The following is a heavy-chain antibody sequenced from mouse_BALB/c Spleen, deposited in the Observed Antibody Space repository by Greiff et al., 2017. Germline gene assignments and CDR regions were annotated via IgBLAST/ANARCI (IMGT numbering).Heavy chain of an antibody. CDR1: GYAFTNYL. V-gene: IGHV1-54*01. CDR2: INPGSGGT. CDR3: ARTYFDY. Sequence: VQLQQSGAELVRPGTSVKVSCKPSGYAFTNYLIEWVKQRPGQGLEWIGVINPGSGGTNYNEKFKGKATLTADKSSSTAYMQLSSLTSDDSAVYFCARTYFDYWGQGTTLTVSS. J-gene: IGHJ2*01.